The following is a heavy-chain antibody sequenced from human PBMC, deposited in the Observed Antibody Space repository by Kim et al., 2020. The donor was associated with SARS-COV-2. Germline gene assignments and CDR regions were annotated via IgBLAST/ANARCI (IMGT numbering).Heavy chain of an antibody. V-gene: IGHV6-1*01. Sequence: VSVKSRITINPDTSKNQFSLQLNSVTPEDTAVYYCARAREGIVATMYFDYWGQGTLVTVSS. CDR3: ARAREGIVATMYFDY. J-gene: IGHJ4*02. D-gene: IGHD5-12*01.